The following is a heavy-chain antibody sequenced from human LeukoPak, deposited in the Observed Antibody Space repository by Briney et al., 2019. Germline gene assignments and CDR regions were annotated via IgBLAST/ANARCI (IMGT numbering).Heavy chain of an antibody. V-gene: IGHV4-59*11. CDR3: AREDPQTRVPEGMDV. CDR1: GGSINSHY. CDR2: VYYSGTT. D-gene: IGHD4/OR15-4a*01. J-gene: IGHJ6*02. Sequence: SETLSLTCAVSGGSINSHYWSWIRQSPGKGLEWIGYVYYSGTTNYNPSLKSRVTISVDTSKNQFSLQLRSVTAADTAVYYCAREDPQTRVPEGMDVWGQGTTVTVSS.